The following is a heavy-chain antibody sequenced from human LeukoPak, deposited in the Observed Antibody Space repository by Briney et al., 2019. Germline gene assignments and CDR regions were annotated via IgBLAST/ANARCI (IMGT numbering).Heavy chain of an antibody. Sequence: ASVKVSCKASGYTFIDYYMNWVRQAPGQGLEWMGWINTNTGETNYAQKFQGRVTMTRDTSISTAYMELSRLRSDDTAVYYCARGTRRAIFGVVTKTAWFDPWGQGTLVTVSS. D-gene: IGHD3-3*01. J-gene: IGHJ5*02. V-gene: IGHV1-2*02. CDR1: GYTFIDYY. CDR3: ARGTRRAIFGVVTKTAWFDP. CDR2: INTNTGET.